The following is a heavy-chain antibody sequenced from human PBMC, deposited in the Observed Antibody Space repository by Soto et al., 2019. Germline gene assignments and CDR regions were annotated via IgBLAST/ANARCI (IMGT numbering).Heavy chain of an antibody. CDR1: GGTFSSYT. J-gene: IGHJ4*02. CDR3: ARAFRYGDYPNDY. D-gene: IGHD4-17*01. CDR2: IIPILGIA. Sequence: QVQLVQSGAEVKKPGSSVKVSCKASGGTFSSYTNSWVRQAPGQGLEWMGRIIPILGIANYAQKFQGRVTITADKSTSTAYMELSSLRSEDTTVYYCARAFRYGDYPNDYWGQGTLVTVSS. V-gene: IGHV1-69*02.